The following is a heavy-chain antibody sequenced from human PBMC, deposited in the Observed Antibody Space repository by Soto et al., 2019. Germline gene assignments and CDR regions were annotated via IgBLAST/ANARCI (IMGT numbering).Heavy chain of an antibody. D-gene: IGHD5-12*01. J-gene: IGHJ6*03. V-gene: IGHV4-4*02. Sequence: SETLSLTCAVSSGSISSSNWWSWVRQPPGKGLEWIGEIYHSGSTNYNPSLKSRVTISVDKSKNQFSLKLSSVTAADTAVYYCAREGGGYSGIHYYYYYMDVWGKGTTVTVSS. CDR1: SGSISSSNW. CDR3: AREGGGYSGIHYYYYYMDV. CDR2: IYHSGST.